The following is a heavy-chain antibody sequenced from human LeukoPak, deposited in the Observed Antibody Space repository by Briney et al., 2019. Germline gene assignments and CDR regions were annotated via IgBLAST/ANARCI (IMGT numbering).Heavy chain of an antibody. CDR1: GYTFTSYG. CDR2: ISAYNGNT. J-gene: IGHJ4*02. V-gene: IGHV1-18*01. Sequence: GASVKVSCKASGYTFTSYGISWVRQAPGQGLEWMGWISAYNGNTNYAQNLQGRVTMTTDTSTSTAYMELRSLRSDDTAVYYCAREGPYYYDSSGYFYWGQGTLVTVSS. CDR3: AREGPYYYDSSGYFY. D-gene: IGHD3-22*01.